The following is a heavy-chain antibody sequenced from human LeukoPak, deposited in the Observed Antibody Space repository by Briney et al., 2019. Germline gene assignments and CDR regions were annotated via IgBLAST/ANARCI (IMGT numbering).Heavy chain of an antibody. D-gene: IGHD1-26*01. V-gene: IGHV4-59*11. CDR3: ARETVGAKLFDP. CDR1: GGSISSHY. J-gene: IGHJ5*02. CDR2: IYYSGST. Sequence: SETLSLTCTVSGGSISSHYWSWIRQPPGKGLEWIGYIYYSGSTNYNPSLKSRVTISVDTSKNQFSLKLSSATAADTAVYYCARETVGAKLFDPWGQGTLVTVSS.